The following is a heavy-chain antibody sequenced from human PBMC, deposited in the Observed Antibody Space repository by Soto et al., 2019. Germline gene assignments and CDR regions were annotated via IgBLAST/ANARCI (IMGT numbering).Heavy chain of an antibody. CDR3: ARQIYWLGVTYS. V-gene: IGHV4-59*08. CDR1: DASISNFY. Sequence: QVQLQESGPGLMKPSETLTLIGTISDASISNFYWRWIRQAPGKGLEWLGYVYYTGNTKYNPSLESRATISLGTSQNHFSLKLKSVTAADTAVYYCARQIYWLGVTYSWGPGTLVIVSS. D-gene: IGHD2-8*02. CDR2: VYYTGNT. J-gene: IGHJ4*02.